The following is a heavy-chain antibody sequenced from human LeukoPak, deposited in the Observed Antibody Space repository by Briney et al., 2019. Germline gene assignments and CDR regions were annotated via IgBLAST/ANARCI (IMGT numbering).Heavy chain of an antibody. CDR3: AREQSGTRGGYTVDY. CDR1: GFTFSTYA. J-gene: IGHJ4*02. V-gene: IGHV3-23*01. Sequence: GWSLRLSCAASGFTFSTYAITWVRQGPGKGLEWVSAIRPDGDRTYYANSVRGRFTISRDNSKDTVYLQINGLRVEDTAVYYCAREQSGTRGGYTVDYWGQGTLVPVSS. CDR2: IRPDGDRT. D-gene: IGHD6-19*01.